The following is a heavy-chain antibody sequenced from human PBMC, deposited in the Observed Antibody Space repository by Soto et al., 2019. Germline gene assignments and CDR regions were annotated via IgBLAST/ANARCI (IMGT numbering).Heavy chain of an antibody. CDR2: INHGGST. V-gene: IGHV4-34*01. Sequence: QVQLQQWGAGLLKPSETLSLTCAVYGGSFSPYFWSWIRQPPGKGLEWIGEINHGGSTNYNPSLTRRATLSVDTSKSQVSLRLTSVTAADTAVYYCARLASGWQYYYFDFWGRGTPVTVSS. CDR3: ARLASGWQYYYFDF. J-gene: IGHJ2*01. D-gene: IGHD6-19*01. CDR1: GGSFSPYF.